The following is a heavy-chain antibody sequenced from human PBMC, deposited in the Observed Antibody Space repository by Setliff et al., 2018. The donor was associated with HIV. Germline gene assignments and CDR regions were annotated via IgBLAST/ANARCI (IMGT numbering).Heavy chain of an antibody. J-gene: IGHJ4*02. D-gene: IGHD3-22*01. CDR1: GGTFNRNS. V-gene: IGHV1-69*05. CDR3: ARGGQITSMIVGLMDY. CDR2: IIFFAGQT. Sequence: SVKVSCKASGGTFNRNSVHWLREAPGQGLEWVGGIIFFAGQTNYAQKFQGRVTITTDESTSTAYMELSSLRSEDTAVYYCARGGQITSMIVGLMDYWGQGTLVTVSS.